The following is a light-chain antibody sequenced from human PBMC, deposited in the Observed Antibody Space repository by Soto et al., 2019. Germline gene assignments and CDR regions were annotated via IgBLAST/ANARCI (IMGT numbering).Light chain of an antibody. Sequence: DIQMTQSPSTVSASVGDRVSITCRASQSISTSLAWYQQKPGKAPNLLIYKASTLETGVPSSFSGSGSGATFTLIISSLQPEDFGTYYCQQYRSYPFTFGQGTRLESK. CDR2: KAS. J-gene: IGKJ5*01. CDR1: QSISTS. CDR3: QQYRSYPFT. V-gene: IGKV1-5*03.